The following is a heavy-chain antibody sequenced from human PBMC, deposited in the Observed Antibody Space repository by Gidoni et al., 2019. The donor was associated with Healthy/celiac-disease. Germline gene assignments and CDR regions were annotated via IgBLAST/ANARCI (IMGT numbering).Heavy chain of an antibody. CDR1: ADSVSSNSAA. J-gene: IGHJ5*02. CDR2: TYDRSKWYN. D-gene: IGHD6-19*01. Sequence: QVQLQQSGPGLVKPSQTLSLTCAISADSVSSNSAAWNWIRQSPSRGLEWLGRTYDRSKWYNDYAVAVKSRININPDTSKNQFSLQLNSVTPEDTAVYYCAREYSSGWYPTLGWFDPWGQGTLVTVSS. V-gene: IGHV6-1*01. CDR3: AREYSSGWYPTLGWFDP.